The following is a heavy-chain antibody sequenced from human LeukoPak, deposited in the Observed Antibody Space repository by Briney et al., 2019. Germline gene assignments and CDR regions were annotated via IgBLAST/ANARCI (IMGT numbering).Heavy chain of an antibody. CDR3: AKPQYYDILTGYFSAFDI. V-gene: IGHV3-23*01. D-gene: IGHD3-9*01. J-gene: IGHJ3*02. CDR1: GFTFSSYA. Sequence: GGSLRLSCAASGFTFSSYAMSWVRQAPGKGLEWVSAISGSGGSTYYADSVKGRFTISRDNSKNTLYLQMNSLRAEDTAVYYCAKPQYYDILTGYFSAFDIWGQGTMVTVSS. CDR2: ISGSGGST.